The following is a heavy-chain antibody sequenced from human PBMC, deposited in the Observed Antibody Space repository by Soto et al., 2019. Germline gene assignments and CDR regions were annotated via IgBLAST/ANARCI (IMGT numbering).Heavy chain of an antibody. CDR1: GFTFAGNA. J-gene: IGHJ4*02. CDR2: ISGSGAYT. D-gene: IGHD2-15*01. V-gene: IGHV3-23*01. Sequence: EVQLLESGGGLVQPGGSLRLSCAASGFTFAGNAMTWVRQPPGKGLEWVSDISGSGAYTYYADSVRGRFTISRDTSKNTVFPPTDSLRAGDTAVYYCAKGATYCSGGSCYDHWGQGTLVTVSS. CDR3: AKGATYCSGGSCYDH.